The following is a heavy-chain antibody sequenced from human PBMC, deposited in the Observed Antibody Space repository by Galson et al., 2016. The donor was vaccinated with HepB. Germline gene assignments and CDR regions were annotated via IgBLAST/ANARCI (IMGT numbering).Heavy chain of an antibody. CDR2: IIPIFGTP. CDR3: ARGGYYDSSGSLRY. J-gene: IGHJ4*02. D-gene: IGHD3-22*01. CDR1: GGTFSTYP. V-gene: IGHV1-69*05. Sequence: SVKVSCKASGGTFSTYPINWVRQAPGQGLEWMGGIIPIFGTPNYAQKFQGRVTMTRDTSTSTVYMELSSLRSEDTAVYFCARGGYYDSSGSLRYWGQGTLVTVSS.